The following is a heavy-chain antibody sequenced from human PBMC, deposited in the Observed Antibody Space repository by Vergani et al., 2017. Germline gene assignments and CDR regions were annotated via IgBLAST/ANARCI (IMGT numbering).Heavy chain of an antibody. CDR1: GFTFSSYA. V-gene: IGHV3-30-3*01. CDR3: AREAESGSIYYFDY. Sequence: QVQLVESGGGVVQPARSLRLSCAASGFTFSSYAMHWVRQAPGKGLEWVAVISYDGSNKYYADSVKGRFTISRDNSKNTLYLQMNSLRAEDTAVYYCAREAESGSIYYFDYWGQGTLVTVSS. J-gene: IGHJ4*02. CDR2: ISYDGSNK. D-gene: IGHD1-26*01.